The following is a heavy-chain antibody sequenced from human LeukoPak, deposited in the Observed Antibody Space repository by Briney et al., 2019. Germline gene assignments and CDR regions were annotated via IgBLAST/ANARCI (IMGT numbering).Heavy chain of an antibody. CDR3: ARLMSTIDS. J-gene: IGHJ4*02. CDR2: IYHSGST. CDR1: GYSISSGYY. Sequence: SETLSLTCAVPGYSISSGYYWGWIRQPPGKGLEWIGSIYHSGSTFYNPSLKSRVTISVDTSKNQFSLKLTSVTAADTAVYYCARLMSTIDSWGQGTLVTVSS. V-gene: IGHV4-38-2*01. D-gene: IGHD5-24*01.